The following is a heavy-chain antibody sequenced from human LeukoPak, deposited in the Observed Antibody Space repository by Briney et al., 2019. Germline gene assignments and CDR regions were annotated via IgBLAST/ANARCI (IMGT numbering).Heavy chain of an antibody. D-gene: IGHD3-22*01. CDR3: AKGPYYYDSSGYYPFDY. Sequence: PGGSLRLSCAASGFTFSSYAMSWVRQAPGKGLEWVSAISGSGGSRYYADSVKGRFTISRDNSKNTLYLQMNSLRAEDTALYYCAKGPYYYDSSGYYPFDYWGQGTLVTVSS. V-gene: IGHV3-23*01. CDR2: ISGSGGSR. J-gene: IGHJ4*02. CDR1: GFTFSSYA.